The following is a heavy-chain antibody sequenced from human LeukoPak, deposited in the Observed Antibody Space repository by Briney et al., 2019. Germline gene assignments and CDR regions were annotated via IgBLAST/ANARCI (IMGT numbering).Heavy chain of an antibody. Sequence: GGSLRLSCAASGFTFSSYSMNWVRQAPGKGLEWVSSISSSSSYIYYADSVKGRFTIPRDNAKNSLYLQMNSLRAEDTAVYYCARLAARGYYFDYWGQGTLVTVSS. V-gene: IGHV3-21*01. D-gene: IGHD6-6*01. CDR1: GFTFSSYS. CDR2: ISSSSSYI. J-gene: IGHJ4*02. CDR3: ARLAARGYYFDY.